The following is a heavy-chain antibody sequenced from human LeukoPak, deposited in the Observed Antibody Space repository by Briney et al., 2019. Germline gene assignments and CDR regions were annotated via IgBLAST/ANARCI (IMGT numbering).Heavy chain of an antibody. CDR3: VRDRYSGYDGTLFDY. CDR1: KFSFSSYW. D-gene: IGHD5-12*01. CDR2: INSDGSRT. V-gene: IGHV3-74*01. Sequence: GGSLRLSCAASKFSFSSYWMHWVRQAPGKGLGSVSRINSDGSRTNYADSVKGRFTISRDNAKNTLYLRMNSLRAEDTAVYYCVRDRYSGYDGTLFDYWGQGTLVTVSS. J-gene: IGHJ4*02.